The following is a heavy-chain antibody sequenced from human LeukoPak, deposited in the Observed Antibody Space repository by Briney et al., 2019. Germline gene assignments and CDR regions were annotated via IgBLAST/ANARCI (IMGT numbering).Heavy chain of an antibody. CDR2: IYYSGST. CDR3: ARVTRSGSYYYYYGMDV. CDR1: GGSISSYY. J-gene: IGHJ6*02. D-gene: IGHD1-26*01. V-gene: IGHV4-59*01. Sequence: PSETLSLTCTVSGGSISSYYWSWIRQPPGKGLEWIGYIYYSGSTNYNPSLKSRVTLSVDTSKNQFSLKLSSVTAADTAVYYCARVTRSGSYYYYYGMDVWGQGTTVTVSS.